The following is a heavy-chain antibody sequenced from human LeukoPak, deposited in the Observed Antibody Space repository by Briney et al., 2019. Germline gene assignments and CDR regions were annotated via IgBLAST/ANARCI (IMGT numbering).Heavy chain of an antibody. CDR2: MNPNSGNT. CDR3: ARGDLEIDPIDY. CDR1: GYTFTSYD. D-gene: IGHD3-22*01. J-gene: IGHJ4*02. Sequence: ASVKVSCKASGYTFTSYDINWVRQATGQGLEWMGWMNPNSGNTGYAQKFQGRVTMTRNTSISTAYMELSSLRSEDTAVYYCARGDLEIDPIDYWGQGTLVTVSS. V-gene: IGHV1-8*01.